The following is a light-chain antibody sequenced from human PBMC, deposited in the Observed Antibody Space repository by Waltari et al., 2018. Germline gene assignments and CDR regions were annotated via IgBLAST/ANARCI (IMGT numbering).Light chain of an antibody. CDR1: SRDVGGYNF. J-gene: IGLJ3*02. V-gene: IGLV2-8*01. Sequence: QSALTQPPSASGSPGQSVTISCTGTSRDVGGYNFASWYQQHPGKAPKLMIYEVSKRPSGVPDRFSGSKSGNTASLTVSGLQAEDEADFYCSSFTGSNNWVFGGGTKVTVL. CDR3: SSFTGSNNWV. CDR2: EVS.